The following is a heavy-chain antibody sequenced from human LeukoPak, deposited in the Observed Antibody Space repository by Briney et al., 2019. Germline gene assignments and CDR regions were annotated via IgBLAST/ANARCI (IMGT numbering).Heavy chain of an antibody. D-gene: IGHD5-12*01. Sequence: GESLKISCKGSGYTFTNYWIGWVRQMPGKGLEWMGIIYPGDSDTRYSPSFQGQVTISADKSISTAYLQWSSLKASDTAMYYCARREYSGYDLGYFDYWGQGTLVTVSS. J-gene: IGHJ4*02. CDR2: IYPGDSDT. CDR3: ARREYSGYDLGYFDY. V-gene: IGHV5-51*01. CDR1: GYTFTNYW.